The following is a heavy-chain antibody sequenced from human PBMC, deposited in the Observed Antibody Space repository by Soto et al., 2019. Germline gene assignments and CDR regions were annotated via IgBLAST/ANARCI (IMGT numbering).Heavy chain of an antibody. J-gene: IGHJ4*02. V-gene: IGHV3-7*01. CDR1: GFTFSSYW. Sequence: GGSLRLSCAASGFTFSSYWMSWVRQAPGKGLEWVANIKQDGSEKYYVDSVKGRFTISRDNAKNSLYLQMNSLRAEDTAVYYCAREPNFYDSSGYYYFDYWGQGTLVTVSS. D-gene: IGHD3-22*01. CDR3: AREPNFYDSSGYYYFDY. CDR2: IKQDGSEK.